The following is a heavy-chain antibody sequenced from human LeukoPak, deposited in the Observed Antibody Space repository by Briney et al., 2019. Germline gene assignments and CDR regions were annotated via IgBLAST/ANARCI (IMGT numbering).Heavy chain of an antibody. V-gene: IGHV4-59*08. CDR2: IYYSGST. CDR3: ARLGSGSYRYYFDY. D-gene: IGHD1-26*01. Sequence: SETLSLTCTVSGGSISSYYWSWIRQPPGKGLEWIGYIYYSGSTNYNPSLKSRVTISEDTSKNQFSLKLSSVTAADTAVYYCARLGSGSYRYYFDYWGQGTLVTVSS. J-gene: IGHJ4*02. CDR1: GGSISSYY.